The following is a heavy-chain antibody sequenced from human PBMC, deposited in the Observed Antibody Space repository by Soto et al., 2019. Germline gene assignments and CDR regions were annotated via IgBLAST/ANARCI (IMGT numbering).Heavy chain of an antibody. J-gene: IGHJ6*02. V-gene: IGHV3-9*01. CDR1: GFTFDDYA. CDR2: ISWNSGSI. Sequence: GGSLRLSCSASGFTFDDYAMHWVRQAPGKGLEWVSGISWNSGSIGYADSVKGRFTISRDNAKNSLYLQMNSLRSEDTAVYYCARDIARGYSGYDPNRYYYYYGMDVWGQGTTVTVSS. CDR3: ARDIARGYSGYDPNRYYYYYGMDV. D-gene: IGHD5-12*01.